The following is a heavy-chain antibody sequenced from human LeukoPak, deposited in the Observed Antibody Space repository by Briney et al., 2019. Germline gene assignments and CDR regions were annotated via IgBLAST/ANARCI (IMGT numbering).Heavy chain of an antibody. D-gene: IGHD3-10*01. CDR2: ISGSGHNT. V-gene: IGHV3-23*01. Sequence: GESLRLSCAASGFTFSSYVMTWVRQAPGKGLEWVSAISGSGHNTYYADSVKGRFTISRDNSKNTVYLQMNSLRAEDTALYYCAKWREGTMVYFDYWGQGTLVTVSS. CDR1: GFTFSSYV. CDR3: AKWREGTMVYFDY. J-gene: IGHJ4*02.